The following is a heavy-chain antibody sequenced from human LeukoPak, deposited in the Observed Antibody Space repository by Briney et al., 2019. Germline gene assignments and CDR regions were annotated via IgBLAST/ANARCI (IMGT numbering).Heavy chain of an antibody. D-gene: IGHD6-19*01. CDR1: GFTFSSYW. CDR2: IKQDGSEK. CDR3: ARPLSSDWYAPPAY. J-gene: IGHJ4*02. V-gene: IGHV3-7*01. Sequence: SGGSLRLSCAASGFTFSSYWMSWVRQAPGKGLEWVANIKQDGSEKYYVDSVKGRFTISRDNAKNSLYLQMNSLRAEDTAVYYCARPLSSDWYAPPAYWGQGTLVTVSS.